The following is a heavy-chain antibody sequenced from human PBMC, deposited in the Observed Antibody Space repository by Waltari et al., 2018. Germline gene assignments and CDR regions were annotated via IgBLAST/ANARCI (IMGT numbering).Heavy chain of an antibody. CDR1: GGSFSGYY. CDR2: INHRGST. Sequence: QVQLQQWGAGLLKPSETLSLTCAVYGGSFSGYYWSWLRQPPGKGLEWIGEINHRGSTNYNPSLKSRVTISVDTSKNQFSLKLSSVTAADTAVYYCARGRIVVVVAATRYNWFDPWGQGTLVTVSS. D-gene: IGHD2-15*01. CDR3: ARGRIVVVVAATRYNWFDP. V-gene: IGHV4-34*01. J-gene: IGHJ5*02.